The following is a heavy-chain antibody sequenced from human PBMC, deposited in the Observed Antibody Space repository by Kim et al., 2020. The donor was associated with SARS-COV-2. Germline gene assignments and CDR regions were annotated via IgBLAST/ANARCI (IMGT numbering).Heavy chain of an antibody. V-gene: IGHV4-39*07. CDR1: GGSITSAGYY. D-gene: IGHD6-13*01. CDR3: ARRMAAAGLFDY. CDR2: IHSSGNT. Sequence: SETLSLTCTVSGGSITSAGYYWGWIRQPPGKGLEWIGCIHSSGNTYYNPSLHGRISISPDTSKNQFSLKLTSVTAADTAVYYCARRMAAAGLFDYWGQGILVTVSS. J-gene: IGHJ4*02.